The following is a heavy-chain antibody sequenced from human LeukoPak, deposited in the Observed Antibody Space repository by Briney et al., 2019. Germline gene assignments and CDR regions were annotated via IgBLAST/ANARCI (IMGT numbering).Heavy chain of an antibody. V-gene: IGHV1-69*06. Sequence: ASVKVSCKASGGTFSSYAISWVRQAPGQGLEWMGGIIPIFGTANYAQKFQGRVTITADKSTSTAYMELSSLRSEDTAVYYCARIAQGGSGSYYTPQYYYYYMDVWGKGTTVTVFS. CDR3: ARIAQGGSGSYYTPQYYYYYMDV. D-gene: IGHD3-10*01. J-gene: IGHJ6*03. CDR1: GGTFSSYA. CDR2: IIPIFGTA.